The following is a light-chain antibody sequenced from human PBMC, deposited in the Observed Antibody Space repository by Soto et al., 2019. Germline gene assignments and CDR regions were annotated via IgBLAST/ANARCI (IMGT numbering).Light chain of an antibody. CDR2: EVS. CDR1: SSDVGGYNY. CDR3: SSYTSSSTVV. Sequence: QSALPQPASVSGSPGQSITISCTGTSSDVGGYNYVSWYQQHAGKAPKLMIYEVSNRPSGVSNRFSGSKSGNTASLTISGLQAEDEADYYCSSYTSSSTVVFGGGTKLTVL. J-gene: IGLJ2*01. V-gene: IGLV2-14*01.